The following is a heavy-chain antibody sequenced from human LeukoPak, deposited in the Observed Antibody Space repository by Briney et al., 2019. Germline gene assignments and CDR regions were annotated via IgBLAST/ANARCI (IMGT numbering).Heavy chain of an antibody. D-gene: IGHD3-3*01. CDR2: IYHQAGT. CDR3: AKIKTTFGVVTHAFDI. CDR1: GGYMENIY. Sequence: SETLSLTCTASGGYMENIYWHWIRQPPGKGLEWIGYIYHQAGTEYNPSLKNRVAISVDTSKNQFSLKLSSVTAADTAVYYCAKIKTTFGVVTHAFDIWGQGTIVTVSP. J-gene: IGHJ3*02. V-gene: IGHV4-59*01.